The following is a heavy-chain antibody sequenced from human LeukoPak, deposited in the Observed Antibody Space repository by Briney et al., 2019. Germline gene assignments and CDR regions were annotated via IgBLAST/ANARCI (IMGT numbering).Heavy chain of an antibody. V-gene: IGHV1-8*01. J-gene: IGHJ5*02. CDR1: GYTFTSYD. CDR3: ASSALYYDILTGPAFDP. Sequence: ASVKVSCKASGYTFTSYDINWVRQATGQGLEWMGWMNPNSGNTGYAQKFQGRVTMTRNTSISTAYMELSSLRSEDTAVYYCASSALYYDILTGPAFDPWGQGTLVTVSS. CDR2: MNPNSGNT. D-gene: IGHD3-9*01.